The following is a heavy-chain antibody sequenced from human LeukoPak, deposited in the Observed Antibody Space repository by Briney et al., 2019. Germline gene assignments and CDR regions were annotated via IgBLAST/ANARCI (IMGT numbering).Heavy chain of an antibody. V-gene: IGHV4-39*01. CDR1: GGSISSSSYY. CDR2: IYYSGST. CDR3: ARPIVVVTASAFDI. J-gene: IGHJ3*02. D-gene: IGHD2-21*02. Sequence: SETLSLTCTVSGGSISSSSYYWGWIRQPPGKGLEWIGSIYYSGSTYYNPSLKSRVTISVDTSKNQFSLKLSSVTAADTAVYYCARPIVVVTASAFDIWGQGTMVTASS.